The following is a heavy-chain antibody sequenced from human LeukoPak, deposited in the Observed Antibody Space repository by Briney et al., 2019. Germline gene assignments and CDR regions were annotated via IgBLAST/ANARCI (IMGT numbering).Heavy chain of an antibody. J-gene: IGHJ5*02. Sequence: SKTLSLTCTVSGGSISSSSYYWSWIRQPPGKGLEWIGYIYYSGSTNYNPSLKSRVTISVDTSKNQFSLKLSSVTAADTAVYYCARFGELSYRDWFDPWGQGTLVTVSS. CDR1: GGSISSSSYY. V-gene: IGHV4-61*01. CDR2: IYYSGST. CDR3: ARFGELSYRDWFDP. D-gene: IGHD3-10*01.